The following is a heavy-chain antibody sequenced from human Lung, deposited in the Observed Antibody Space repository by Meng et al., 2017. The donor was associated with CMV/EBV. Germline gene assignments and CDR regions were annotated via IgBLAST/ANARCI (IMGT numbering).Heavy chain of an antibody. Sequence: SGXXLVXPTQTLTLTCTFSGFSLSTNGVGVGWIRQPPGKALEWLALIYWNDDKRYSPSLRTRLTITKDTSKNQVVLRMTNLDPVDTATYFCAHRPLYPNGFDFXGQGXMVTVSS. V-gene: IGHV2-5*01. CDR2: IYWNDDK. D-gene: IGHD3-16*02. J-gene: IGHJ3*01. CDR3: AHRPLYPNGFDF. CDR1: GFSLSTNGVG.